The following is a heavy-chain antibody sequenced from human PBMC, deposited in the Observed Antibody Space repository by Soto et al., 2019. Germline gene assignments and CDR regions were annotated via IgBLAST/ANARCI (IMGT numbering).Heavy chain of an antibody. CDR1: GDSISRSHW. D-gene: IGHD3-22*01. CDR3: ARVRYDRSGFDH. CDR2: ISHSGIT. J-gene: IGHJ4*02. Sequence: QVQLQESGPGLVRPSGALSVTCAVSGDSISRSHWCSWVRQSPGKGLVWIGEISHSGITNYNPSLKSQGTISGDKSQNQLSRKLTSVTAADTAVYYCARVRYDRSGFDHWGQGTLVSVSS. V-gene: IGHV4-4*02.